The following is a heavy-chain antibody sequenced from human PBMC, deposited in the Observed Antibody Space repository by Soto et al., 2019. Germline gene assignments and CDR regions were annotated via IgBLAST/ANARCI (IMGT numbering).Heavy chain of an antibody. CDR3: AKGWSFDY. D-gene: IGHD2-15*01. J-gene: IGHJ4*02. CDR1: GFTFSSNA. Sequence: TGGSLRLSCVASGFTFSSNAMSWVREAPGKGLEWVSTISGTSTNTYYADSVKGRFTISRDDSKNTLYLQMNRLRAEDTAVYYCAKGWSFDYWGQGTLVTVSS. V-gene: IGHV3-23*01. CDR2: ISGTSTNT.